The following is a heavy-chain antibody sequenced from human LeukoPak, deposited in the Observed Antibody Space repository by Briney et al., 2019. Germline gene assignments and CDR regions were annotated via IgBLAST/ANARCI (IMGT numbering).Heavy chain of an antibody. CDR3: AGGGEAARSLVY. J-gene: IGHJ4*02. Sequence: GGSLRLSCAASGVTSNYMTWVRQAAGKGLEWVSVIYNGGTTYCAGSVKGRFTISRDNSKSTLFVYLQMNSLRTDDTALYYCAGGGEAARSLVYWGQGALVTVSS. D-gene: IGHD6-6*01. CDR2: IYNGGTT. V-gene: IGHV3-66*02. CDR1: GVTSNY.